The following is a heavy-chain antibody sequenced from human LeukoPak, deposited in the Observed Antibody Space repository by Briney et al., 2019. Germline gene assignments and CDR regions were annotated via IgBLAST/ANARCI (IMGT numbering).Heavy chain of an antibody. CDR2: IIPIFGSA. J-gene: IGHJ5*02. Sequence: SVKVSCKASGGTFSTYRITWVRQAPGQGLEWMGRIIPIFGSANYAQKFQGRVTITTDESTSTAYMELSNLTSEDTAVYYCAREGQSVAGDNWFDPWGQGTLVTVSS. V-gene: IGHV1-69*05. CDR1: GGTFSTYR. D-gene: IGHD6-19*01. CDR3: AREGQSVAGDNWFDP.